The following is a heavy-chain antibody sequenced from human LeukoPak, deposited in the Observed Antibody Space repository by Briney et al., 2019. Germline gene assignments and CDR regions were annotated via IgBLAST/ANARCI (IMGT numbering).Heavy chain of an antibody. V-gene: IGHV5-51*01. CDR1: GYSFTSYW. CDR3: ARLYLPYTSAWYGSTFDI. CDR2: LYPGDSDT. J-gene: IGHJ3*02. D-gene: IGHD6-13*01. Sequence: GESLKISCKGSGYSFTSYWIAWVRQMPGKGLEWMGILYPGDSDTRYSPSLQGQVTISAVRSITTAYLQWSSLKASDTAMYYCARLYLPYTSAWYGSTFDIWGQGTMVTVSS.